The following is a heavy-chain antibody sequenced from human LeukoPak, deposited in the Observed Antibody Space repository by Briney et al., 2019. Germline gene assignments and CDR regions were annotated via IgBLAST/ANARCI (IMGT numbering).Heavy chain of an antibody. J-gene: IGHJ6*02. V-gene: IGHV3-49*04. D-gene: IGHD5-18*01. Sequence: GGSLRLSCTVSGFTFGDHAMSWVRQAPGKGQGWVGFIRSKTYGGTTEYAASVKGRFIISRDDSTSIAYLQMNSLKTEDTAVYYCTRGPIQLWLYHGMDVWGQGTTVTVSS. CDR2: IRSKTYGGTT. CDR1: GFTFGDHA. CDR3: TRGPIQLWLYHGMDV.